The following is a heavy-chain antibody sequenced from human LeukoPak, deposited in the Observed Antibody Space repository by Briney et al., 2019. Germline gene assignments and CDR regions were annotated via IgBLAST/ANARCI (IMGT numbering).Heavy chain of an antibody. CDR2: ISGSGTKT. J-gene: IGHJ4*02. D-gene: IGHD3-16*01. CDR3: TRRLDD. V-gene: IGHV3-11*06. CDR1: GFTFSDYY. Sequence: GGSLRLSCAASGFTFSDYYMYWIRQAPGKGLEWLAYISGSGTKTHYADSVKGRFTISRDNAQNSLYLQVNGLRVEDTAVYYCTRRLDDWGQGTLVTVSS.